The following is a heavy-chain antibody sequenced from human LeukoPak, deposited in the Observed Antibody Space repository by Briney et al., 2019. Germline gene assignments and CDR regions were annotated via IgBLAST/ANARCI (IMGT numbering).Heavy chain of an antibody. J-gene: IGHJ4*02. V-gene: IGHV3-11*01. CDR2: INSKGSTI. Sequence: GALRLSCAASGFTFRDYYMSWIRPAPGEGLEWVSYINSKGSTIYYADSVKGRFTISRDNAKNSLYLQMNSLRAEDTAVYYCARPPGYCSGGSCYLWYFDYWGQGTLVTVSS. CDR1: GFTFRDYY. D-gene: IGHD2-15*01. CDR3: ARPPGYCSGGSCYLWYFDY.